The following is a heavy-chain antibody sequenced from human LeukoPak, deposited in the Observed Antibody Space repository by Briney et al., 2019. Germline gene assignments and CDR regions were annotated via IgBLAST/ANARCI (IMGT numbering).Heavy chain of an antibody. CDR2: ISYDGSNK. D-gene: IGHD6-13*01. CDR3: ARDGDSSSWPHYYYYYMDV. CDR1: GFTFSSYA. V-gene: IGHV3-30*04. J-gene: IGHJ6*03. Sequence: GGSLRLSCAAPGFTFSSYAMHWVRQAPGKGLEWVAVISYDGSNKYYADSVKGRFTISRDNSKNTLYLQMNSLRAEDTAVYYCARDGDSSSWPHYYYYYMDVWGKGTTVTVSS.